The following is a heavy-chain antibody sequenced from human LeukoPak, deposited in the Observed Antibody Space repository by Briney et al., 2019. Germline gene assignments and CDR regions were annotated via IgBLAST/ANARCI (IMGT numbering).Heavy chain of an antibody. CDR1: GGSIDSTNW. D-gene: IGHD3-16*02. V-gene: IGHV4/OR15-8*01. CDR3: ARSHDHLWGNYPDY. CDR2: IHHDGRI. Sequence: ASETLSLTCDVSGGSIDSTNWWNWVRQPPGKGLEWIGEIHHDGRINYNPSLKSRVTLSVDKSKNQFSLRLNSVTAADTAMYYCARSHDHLWGNYPDYWGQGTLVTISS. J-gene: IGHJ4*02.